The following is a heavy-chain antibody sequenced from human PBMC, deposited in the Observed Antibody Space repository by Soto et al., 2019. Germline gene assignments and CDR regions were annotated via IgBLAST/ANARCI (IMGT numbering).Heavy chain of an antibody. CDR2: MNPNSGNT. D-gene: IGHD2-15*01. CDR1: GYTFTSYD. Sequence: ASVKVSCKASGYTFTSYDINWVRQATGQGLEWMGWMNPNSGNTGYAQKFQGRVTMTRNTSISTAYMELSSLRSEDTAVYYCARGYCSGGSCYFLHGPYYYHYYIAFRAKGSSVPVSS. V-gene: IGHV1-8*01. J-gene: IGHJ6*03. CDR3: ARGYCSGGSCYFLHGPYYYHYYIAF.